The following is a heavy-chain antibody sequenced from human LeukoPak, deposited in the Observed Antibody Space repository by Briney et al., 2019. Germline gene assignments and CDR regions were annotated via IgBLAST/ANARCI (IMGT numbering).Heavy chain of an antibody. D-gene: IGHD3-22*01. J-gene: IGHJ4*02. CDR3: ARVRLGDSSPYYYPYFDY. V-gene: IGHV3-7*03. CDR2: INQDGSEK. CDR1: GFTFSNHW. Sequence: GGSLRLSCEVSGFTFSNHWMSWVRQAPGKGLEWVANINQDGSEKYYVDSVKGRFTISRDNAKNSLYLQMNSLRAEDTAVYYCARVRLGDSSPYYYPYFDYWAQGTLVTVSS.